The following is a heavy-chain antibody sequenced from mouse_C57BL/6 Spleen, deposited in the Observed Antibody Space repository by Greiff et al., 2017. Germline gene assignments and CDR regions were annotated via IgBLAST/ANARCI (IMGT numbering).Heavy chain of an antibody. CDR3: ARRPPLEAMDY. V-gene: IGHV1-64*01. D-gene: IGHD1-2*01. Sequence: QVQLQQPGAELVKPGASVKLSCKASGYTFTSYWMHWVKQRPGQGLEWIGMIHPNSGSTNYNEKFKSKDTLTVDKSSSTAYMQLSSLTSEDSAVYYCARRPPLEAMDYWGQGTSVTVSS. CDR2: IHPNSGST. J-gene: IGHJ4*01. CDR1: GYTFTSYW.